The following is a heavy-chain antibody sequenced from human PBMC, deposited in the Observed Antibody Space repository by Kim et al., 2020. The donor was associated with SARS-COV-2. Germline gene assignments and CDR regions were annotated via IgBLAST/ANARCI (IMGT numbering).Heavy chain of an antibody. CDR3: AKAPSPYCRGVRCYPFDY. V-gene: IGHV3-23*01. J-gene: IGHJ4*02. Sequence: GGSLRLSCAASGFAFTNYAMNWVRQAPEKGLEWVSSSTAGGTATYHADSVKGRFTISRDDSKNTLYLQMNNLRTEDTAVYYCAKAPSPYCRGVRCYPFDYWGESTLVAVSS. CDR1: GFAFTNYA. CDR2: STAGGTAT. D-gene: IGHD2-15*01.